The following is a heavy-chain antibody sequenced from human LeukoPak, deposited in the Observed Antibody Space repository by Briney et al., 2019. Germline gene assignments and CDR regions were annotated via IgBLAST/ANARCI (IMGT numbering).Heavy chain of an antibody. D-gene: IGHD3-10*02. CDR2: ISSSSYI. V-gene: IGHV3-69-1*01. Sequence: GGSLRLSCAASGFTFDDYGMNWVRQAPGKGLEWVSSISSSSYIYYADSVKGRFTISRDNAKNSLYLQMNSLRAEDTAVYYCAELGITMIGGVWGKGTTVTISS. CDR3: AELGITMIGGV. J-gene: IGHJ6*04. CDR1: GFTFDDYG.